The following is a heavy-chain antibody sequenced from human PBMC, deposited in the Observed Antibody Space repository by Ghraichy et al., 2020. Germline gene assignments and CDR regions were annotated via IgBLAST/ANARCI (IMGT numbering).Heavy chain of an antibody. CDR1: GGSFSGYY. J-gene: IGHJ6*02. CDR2: VNHYGNI. CDR3: ARGLRVTSLEYQYGMDV. V-gene: IGHV4-34*01. D-gene: IGHD2-21*02. Sequence: SETLSLTCGVNGGSFSGYYWNWIRQPPGRGLEWIGEVNHYGNINYNASLESRATILGDTSKKQISLRLSSVTAADTALYYCARGLRVTSLEYQYGMDVWGQGTTVTVSS.